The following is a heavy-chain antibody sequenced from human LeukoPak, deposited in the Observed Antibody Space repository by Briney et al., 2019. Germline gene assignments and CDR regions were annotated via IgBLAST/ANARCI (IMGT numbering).Heavy chain of an antibody. V-gene: IGHV4-59*01. D-gene: IGHD3-10*01. Sequence: SETLSLTCTVSGGSISSYYWSWIRQPPGKGLEWIGYIYYSGSTNYNPSLKSRVTISVDTSKNQFSLKLRPVTAADTAVYYCARGKYYHASGASWGQGTLVTVSS. CDR3: ARGKYYHASGAS. CDR2: IYYSGST. CDR1: GGSISSYY. J-gene: IGHJ5*02.